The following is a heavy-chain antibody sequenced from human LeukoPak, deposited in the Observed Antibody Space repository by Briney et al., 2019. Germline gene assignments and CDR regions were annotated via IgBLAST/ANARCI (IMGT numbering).Heavy chain of an antibody. V-gene: IGHV4-34*01. CDR1: GGSFSGYY. CDR3: ATVDRGYDSSALDY. CDR2: INHSGST. D-gene: IGHD3-22*01. J-gene: IGHJ4*02. Sequence: PSETLSLTCAVYGGSFSGYYWSWIRQPPGKGLEWIGEINHSGSTNYNPSLKSRVTISVDTSKNQFSLKLSSVTAADTAVYYCATVDRGYDSSALDYWGQGTLVTVYS.